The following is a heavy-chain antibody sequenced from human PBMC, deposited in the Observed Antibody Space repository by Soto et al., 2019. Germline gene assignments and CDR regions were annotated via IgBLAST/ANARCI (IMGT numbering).Heavy chain of an antibody. CDR2: IYHTGTT. Sequence: SVKWRCAGGTIRGLYYFLSLNRNPPGKGLEWIGFIYHTGTTYYNPSLRSRVTISIDTSKSQFSMKLNSVTAADTAVYYCDRGKAAMQNWLDPWAEGTLVTVSS. CDR1: GGTIRGLYYF. V-gene: IGHV4-30-4*08. J-gene: IGHJ5*02. CDR3: DRGKAAMQNWLDP. D-gene: IGHD6-25*01.